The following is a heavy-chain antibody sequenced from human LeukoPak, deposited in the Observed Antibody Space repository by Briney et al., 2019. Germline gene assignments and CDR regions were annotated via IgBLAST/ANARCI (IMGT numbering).Heavy chain of an antibody. D-gene: IGHD2-2*01. CDR3: ARGGYCSSTSCYFPSYYYYGMDV. J-gene: IGHJ6*02. CDR2: MNPNSGNT. Sequence: GASVKVSCKASGYTLTSYDINWVRQATGQGLEWMGWMNPNSGNTGYAQKFQGRVTMTRNTSISTAYMELSSLRSEDTAVYYCARGGYCSSTSCYFPSYYYYGMDVWGQGTTVTVSS. V-gene: IGHV1-8*01. CDR1: GYTLTSYD.